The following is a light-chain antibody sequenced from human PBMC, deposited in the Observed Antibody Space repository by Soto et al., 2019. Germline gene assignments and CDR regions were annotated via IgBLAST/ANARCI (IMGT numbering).Light chain of an antibody. Sequence: SVLTQPASVCGSPGQSITISCTGTSSDVGGYDYVSWYQQLPGKAPKLLIYDVNNRPSGVSHRFSGSKSGNTASLTISGLQAEDEADYYCSSYTGSSTFVFGTGTKVTVL. CDR1: SSDVGGYDY. V-gene: IGLV2-14*01. CDR2: DVN. J-gene: IGLJ1*01. CDR3: SSYTGSSTFV.